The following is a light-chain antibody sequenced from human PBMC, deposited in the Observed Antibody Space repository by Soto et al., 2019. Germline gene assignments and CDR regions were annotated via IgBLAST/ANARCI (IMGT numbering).Light chain of an antibody. CDR1: QAISNY. V-gene: IGKV1-27*01. Sequence: DIQMTQSPSSLSASVGDRVTITCRASQAISNYLAWYQQKPGKVPKLLIYAASTMQSGDPSRFSGCGSETDFTPTISSLQPDDVATYYYQKYNSAPWSFGQRTKVEIK. J-gene: IGKJ1*01. CDR3: QKYNSAPWS. CDR2: AAS.